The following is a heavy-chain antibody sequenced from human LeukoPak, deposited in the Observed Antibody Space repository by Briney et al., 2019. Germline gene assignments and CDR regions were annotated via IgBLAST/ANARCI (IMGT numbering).Heavy chain of an antibody. Sequence: ASVTVSCKASGYTFTSYYMHWVRQAPGQGLEWMGIINPSGGSTSYAQKFQGRVTMTRDTSTSTVYMELSSLRSEDTAVYYCARDPQPRYCSGGSCSGRGDYGMDVWGQGTTVTVSS. J-gene: IGHJ6*02. V-gene: IGHV1-46*01. CDR3: ARDPQPRYCSGGSCSGRGDYGMDV. D-gene: IGHD2-15*01. CDR2: INPSGGST. CDR1: GYTFTSYY.